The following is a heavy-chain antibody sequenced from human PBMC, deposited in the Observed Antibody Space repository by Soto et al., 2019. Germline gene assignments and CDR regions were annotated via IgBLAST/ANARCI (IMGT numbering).Heavy chain of an antibody. CDR2: IYDSGIA. CDR1: GGSINTYY. Sequence: SETLSLTCAVSGGSINTYYWSWVRQPPGKGLEWIGNIYDSGIAKYNPSLKSRVTMSIYTSKNQFSLKLRSVTAADTAVYYCASLYSIKDNGMDVWGQGTTVTVSS. J-gene: IGHJ6*02. D-gene: IGHD6-13*01. V-gene: IGHV4-59*01. CDR3: ASLYSIKDNGMDV.